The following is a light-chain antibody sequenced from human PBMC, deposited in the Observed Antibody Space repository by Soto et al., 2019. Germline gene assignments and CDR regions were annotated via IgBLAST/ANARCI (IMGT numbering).Light chain of an antibody. Sequence: DIQMTQSPSTLSASVGDRVTITCRASQSISSWLAWYQQKPGKAPKLLIYDASSLESGVPSRFSGSGSGTEFTLTISSLQPDDFETYDCQQYNSYPLSLTFGGGTKVEIK. CDR2: DAS. V-gene: IGKV1-5*01. CDR3: QQYNSYPLSLT. J-gene: IGKJ4*01. CDR1: QSISSW.